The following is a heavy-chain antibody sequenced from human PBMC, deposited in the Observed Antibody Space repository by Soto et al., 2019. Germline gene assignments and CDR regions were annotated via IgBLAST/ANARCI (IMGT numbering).Heavy chain of an antibody. Sequence: HPGGSLRLSCAASGFTFSSYAMSWFRQAPGKGLEWVSAISGSGGSTYYADSVKGRFTISRDNSKNTLYLQMNSLRAEDTAVYYCAKRQHSSSPRSRFDYWGQGTLVTVSS. CDR3: AKRQHSSSPRSRFDY. D-gene: IGHD6-6*01. CDR2: ISGSGGST. CDR1: GFTFSSYA. J-gene: IGHJ4*02. V-gene: IGHV3-23*01.